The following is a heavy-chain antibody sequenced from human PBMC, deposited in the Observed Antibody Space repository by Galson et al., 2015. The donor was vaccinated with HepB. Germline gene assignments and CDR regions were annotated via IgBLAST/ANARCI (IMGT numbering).Heavy chain of an antibody. CDR1: GYTFTSYA. CDR2: INTNTGNP. CDR3: ARDLFPSAATRGGY. Sequence: SVKVSCKASGYTFTSYAMNWVRQAPGQGLEWMGWINTNTGNPTYAQGFTGRFVFSLDISVSTAYLQISSLKAEDTAVYYCARDLFPSAATRGGYWGQGTLVTVSS. D-gene: IGHD6-13*01. V-gene: IGHV7-4-1*02. J-gene: IGHJ4*02.